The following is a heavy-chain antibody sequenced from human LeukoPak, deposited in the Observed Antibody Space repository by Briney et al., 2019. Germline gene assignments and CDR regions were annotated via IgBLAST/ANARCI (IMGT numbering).Heavy chain of an antibody. CDR2: IKHDGSDK. D-gene: IGHD3-10*01. CDR3: ATEPVWFGELLSDY. CDR1: GFTFSNFW. V-gene: IGHV3-7*01. Sequence: GGSLRLSCAASGFTFSNFWLSWVRQAPGKGLEYVANIKHDGSDKYYVDSVRGRFTISRDNAKNSLFLQMNSLRNEDTALYYCATEPVWFGELLSDYWGQGTLVTVSS. J-gene: IGHJ4*02.